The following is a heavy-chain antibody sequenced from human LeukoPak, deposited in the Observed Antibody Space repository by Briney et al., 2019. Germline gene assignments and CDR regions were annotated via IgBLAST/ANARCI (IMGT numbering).Heavy chain of an antibody. V-gene: IGHV4-59*01. CDR3: ARDRSRGIAAAGTIYY. J-gene: IGHJ4*02. Sequence: SETLSLTCTVSGGSISSYYWSWIRQPPGKGLEWIGYIYYSGSTNYNPSLKSRVTISVDASKNQFSLKLSSVTAADTAVYYCARDRSRGIAAAGTIYYWGQGTLVTVSS. CDR1: GGSISSYY. CDR2: IYYSGST. D-gene: IGHD6-13*01.